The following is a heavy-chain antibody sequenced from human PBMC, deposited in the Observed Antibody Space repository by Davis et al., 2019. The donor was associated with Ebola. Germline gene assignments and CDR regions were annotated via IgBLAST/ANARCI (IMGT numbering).Heavy chain of an antibody. J-gene: IGHJ6*04. CDR1: GFTFSDFP. CDR2: ISYDGSKK. V-gene: IGHV3-30*04. D-gene: IGHD3-10*01. Sequence: PGGSLRLSCATSGFTFSDFPMHWVRQAPGKGLDWVSVISYDGSKKDYADSVKGRFTISRDNAKNSLYLQMNSLRAEDTAVYFCARATYFYGSGSFYSVNGIDVWGKGTTVTVSS. CDR3: ARATYFYGSGSFYSVNGIDV.